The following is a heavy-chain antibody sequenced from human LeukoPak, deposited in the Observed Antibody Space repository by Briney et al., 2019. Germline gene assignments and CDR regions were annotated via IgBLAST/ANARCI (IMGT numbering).Heavy chain of an antibody. CDR2: ISGSGGST. J-gene: IGHJ4*02. CDR3: AREWGVVDY. Sequence: GGSLRLSCAASGFTFSSYGMSWVRQAPGKGLEWVSAISGSGGSTYYADSVKGRFTISRDNAKNSLYLQMNSLRAEDTAVYYCAREWGVVDYWGQGTLVTVSS. D-gene: IGHD3-10*01. V-gene: IGHV3-23*01. CDR1: GFTFSSYG.